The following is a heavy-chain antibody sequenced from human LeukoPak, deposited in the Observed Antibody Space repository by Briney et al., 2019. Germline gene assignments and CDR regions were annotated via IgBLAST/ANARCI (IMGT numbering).Heavy chain of an antibody. CDR2: MNPNGGNT. CDR3: ARGLLRGRSIRGSGRAFDI. CDR1: GYTFTGYY. V-gene: IGHV1-8*02. J-gene: IGHJ3*02. D-gene: IGHD3-10*01. Sequence: ASVKVSSKASGYTFTGYYMHWVRQAPGQGLEWMGWMNPNGGNTGYAQKFQGRVTMTRNTSISTAYMELSSLRSEDTAVYYCARGLLRGRSIRGSGRAFDIWGQGTMVTVSS.